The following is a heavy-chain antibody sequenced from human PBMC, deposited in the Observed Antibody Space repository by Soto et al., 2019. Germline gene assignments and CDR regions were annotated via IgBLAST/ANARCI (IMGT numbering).Heavy chain of an antibody. D-gene: IGHD3-3*01. CDR3: ASGFFGVLSPIIGEY. V-gene: IGHV3-21*01. Sequence: EVQLVESGGGLVKPGGSLRLSCAASGFTFSDYSMNWVRQAPGKGLEWVSSISRSSGYIYYADSVKGRFTISRDNAKNALYLQMNSLRADDTAIYYCASGFFGVLSPIIGEYWGQGTLVTVSS. CDR1: GFTFSDYS. CDR2: ISRSSGYI. J-gene: IGHJ4*02.